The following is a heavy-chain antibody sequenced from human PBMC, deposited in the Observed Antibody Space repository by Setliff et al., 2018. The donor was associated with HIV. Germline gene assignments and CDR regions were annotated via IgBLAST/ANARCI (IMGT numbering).Heavy chain of an antibody. CDR2: INHSGST. D-gene: IGHD3-9*01. V-gene: IGHV4-61*01. J-gene: IGHJ3*02. CDR3: ARVATGPESFDI. Sequence: PSETLSLTCTVSGGSFSGSSYYWGWIRQPPGKGLEWIGEINHSGSTNSKSSLKSRVTISVDTSKNQFSLKLSSVTAADTAVYYCARVATGPESFDIWGQGTMVTVSS. CDR1: GGSFSGSSYY.